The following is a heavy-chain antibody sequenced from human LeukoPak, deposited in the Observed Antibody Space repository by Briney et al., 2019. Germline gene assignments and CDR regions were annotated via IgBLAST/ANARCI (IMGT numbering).Heavy chain of an antibody. CDR2: INQDGSGK. D-gene: IGHD1-1*01. Sequence: PGGSLRLSCPTSGLTFSRHWMSWVRQAPGKGLEWVANINQDGSGKYYVDSVKGRFTISRDNAKNSLYLQMNSLRSEDTAIYYCAEGTTGWGQGTLVTVSS. J-gene: IGHJ1*01. V-gene: IGHV3-7*01. CDR1: GLTFSRHW. CDR3: AEGTTG.